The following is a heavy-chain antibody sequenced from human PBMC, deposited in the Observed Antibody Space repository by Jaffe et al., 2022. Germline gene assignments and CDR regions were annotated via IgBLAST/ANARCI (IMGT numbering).Heavy chain of an antibody. CDR2: IIPILGIA. D-gene: IGHD3-22*01. V-gene: IGHV1-69*02. Sequence: QVQLVQSGAEVKKPGSSVKVSCKASGGTFSSYTISWVRQAPGQGLEWMGRIIPILGIANYAQKFQGRVTITADKSTSTAYMELSSLRSEDTAVYYCARVLTEVFGYGEEYYFDYWGQGTLVTVSS. CDR1: GGTFSSYT. CDR3: ARVLTEVFGYGEEYYFDY. J-gene: IGHJ4*02.